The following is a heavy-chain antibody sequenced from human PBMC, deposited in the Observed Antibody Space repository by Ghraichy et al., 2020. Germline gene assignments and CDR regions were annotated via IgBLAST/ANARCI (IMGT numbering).Heavy chain of an antibody. CDR1: GGSISSYY. CDR2: IYYSGST. D-gene: IGHD3-10*01. V-gene: IGHV4-59*08. CDR3: ARRYVGRVVRGPGWFDP. J-gene: IGHJ5*02. Sequence: SETLSLTCTVSGGSISSYYWSWIRQPPGKGLEWIGYIYYSGSTNYNPSLKIRVTISVDTSKNQFSLKLSSVTAADTAVYYCARRYVGRVVRGPGWFDPWGQGTLVTVSS.